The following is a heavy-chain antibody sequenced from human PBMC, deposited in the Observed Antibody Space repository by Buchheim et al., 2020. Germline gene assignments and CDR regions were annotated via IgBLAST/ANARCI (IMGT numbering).Heavy chain of an antibody. CDR3: ARARHDYGDYSLFCYYLNV. V-gene: IGHV2-70*01. CDR1: GFSPKTRGVC. CDR2: IDWVVET. Sequence: QVTLRESGPALVKPKQTLTLTCSFPGFSPKTRGVCVSWIRQPPGKALEWLTLIDWVVETYYNTSLQTRLTISKDTSKNQVVLTMTNVGPVDTATYCSARARHDYGDYSLFCYYLNVGGKGTT. D-gene: IGHD4-17*01. J-gene: IGHJ6*03.